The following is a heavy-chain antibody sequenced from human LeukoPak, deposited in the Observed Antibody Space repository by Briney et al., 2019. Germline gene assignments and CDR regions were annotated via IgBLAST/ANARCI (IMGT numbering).Heavy chain of an antibody. CDR3: ARRRYDASGYYPSRGRYFDY. V-gene: IGHV4-34*01. CDR1: GGSFSGYY. CDR2: INHSGST. Sequence: PSETLSLTCAVYGGSFSGYYWSWVRQPPEEGLEWIGEINHSGSTNYNPSLKSRVTISVDTSKNQFSLELTSVTAADTAVYYCARRRYDASGYYPSRGRYFDYWGQGTLVTVSS. J-gene: IGHJ4*02. D-gene: IGHD3-22*01.